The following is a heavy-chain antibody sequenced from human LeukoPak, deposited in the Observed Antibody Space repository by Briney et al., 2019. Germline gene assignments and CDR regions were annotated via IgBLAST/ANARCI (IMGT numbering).Heavy chain of an antibody. Sequence: PSETLSLICTVSGGSISSYYWSWIRQPAGKGLEWIGRIYTSGSTNYNPSLKSRVTMSVDTSKNQFSLKLSSVTAADTAVYYCARSYSSSYRRVYYGMDVWGQGTTVTVSS. D-gene: IGHD6-13*01. V-gene: IGHV4-4*07. CDR2: IYTSGST. CDR3: ARSYSSSYRRVYYGMDV. J-gene: IGHJ6*02. CDR1: GGSISSYY.